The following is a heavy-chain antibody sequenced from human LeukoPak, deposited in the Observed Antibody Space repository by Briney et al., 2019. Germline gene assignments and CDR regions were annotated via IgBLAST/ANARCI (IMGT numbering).Heavy chain of an antibody. V-gene: IGHV3-74*01. D-gene: IGHD6-13*01. J-gene: IGHJ5*02. CDR2: INSDGSIT. CDR3: ARGYSSSWYNWLDP. Sequence: GGSLRLSCAASGFTFTTYWMHWVRQAPGKGLVWVSHINSDGSITRYADSVKGRFTISRDNAENTLYLQMNSLRAEDAAVYYCARGYSSSWYNWLDPWGQGTLVTVSS. CDR1: GFTFTTYW.